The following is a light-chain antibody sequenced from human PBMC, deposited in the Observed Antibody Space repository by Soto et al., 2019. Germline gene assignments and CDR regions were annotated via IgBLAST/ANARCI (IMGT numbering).Light chain of an antibody. CDR1: QSVTKW. V-gene: IGKV1-5*01. Sequence: DIPMTQSPSTLSASVGDRVTITCRASQSVTKWVAWYQQRPGQAPKVLIWDASSLQRGVPSRFSGSGYGTEFTLTISSLQPDDFATYYCQHYNGHSTWSFGQGTTV. CDR3: QHYNGHSTWS. CDR2: DAS. J-gene: IGKJ1*01.